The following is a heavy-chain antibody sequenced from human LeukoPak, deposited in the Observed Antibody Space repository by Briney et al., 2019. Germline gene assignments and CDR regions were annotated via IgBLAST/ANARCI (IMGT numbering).Heavy chain of an antibody. CDR2: MYYSGST. CDR3: ARQAGYCSSTSCYWSWFDP. D-gene: IGHD2-2*01. CDR1: GGSISSSSYY. Sequence: SETLSLTCTVSGGSISSSSYYWGWIRQPPGKGLEWIGSMYYSGSTYYNPSLKSRVTISVDTSKNQLSLKLSSVTAADTAVYYCARQAGYCSSTSCYWSWFDPWGQGTLVTVSS. V-gene: IGHV4-39*01. J-gene: IGHJ5*02.